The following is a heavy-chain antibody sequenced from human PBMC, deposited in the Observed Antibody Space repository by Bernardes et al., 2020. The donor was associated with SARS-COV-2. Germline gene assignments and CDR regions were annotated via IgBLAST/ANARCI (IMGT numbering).Heavy chain of an antibody. CDR3: ARGEYSSGWSAADY. CDR2: IYSDGGT. D-gene: IGHD6-19*01. J-gene: IGHJ4*02. CDR1: GFTVSSNY. Sequence: GGSLRLSCAASGFTVSSNYMSWVRQAPGKGLEWVSVIYSDGGTYYADSVKGRFTISRDNSKNTLYLQVNSLRAEDTAVYYCARGEYSSGWSAADYWGQGNLVTVAS. V-gene: IGHV3-66*01.